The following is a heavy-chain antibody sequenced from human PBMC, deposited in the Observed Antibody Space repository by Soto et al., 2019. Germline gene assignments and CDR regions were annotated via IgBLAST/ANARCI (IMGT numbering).Heavy chain of an antibody. Sequence: QVQLVQSGAEVKKPGASVKVSCKASGYTFATYGISWVRQAPGQGLEWMGWISDYNGDTNYAQKLQGRVTMTRDTSTSTAYLELRSLRSDDTAAYFCARDAGGSYYYYWGQGTLVTVSS. J-gene: IGHJ4*02. CDR1: GYTFATYG. V-gene: IGHV1-18*01. CDR2: ISDYNGDT. CDR3: ARDAGGSYYYY. D-gene: IGHD1-26*01.